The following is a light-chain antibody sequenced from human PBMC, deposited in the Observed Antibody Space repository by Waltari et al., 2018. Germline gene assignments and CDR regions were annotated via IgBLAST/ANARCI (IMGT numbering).Light chain of an antibody. V-gene: IGLV1-44*01. J-gene: IGLJ3*02. CDR2: SIN. CDR1: SSNIGSKT. CDR3: AAWDDNLNGVV. Sequence: QSVLAQPPSASGTPGQRVTISCSGSSSNIGSKTVTRNQQLPGTAHKLLIYSINQRPSGVPDRFSGSKSGTSASLAISGLQSEDEADYYCAAWDDNLNGVVFGGGTKLTVL.